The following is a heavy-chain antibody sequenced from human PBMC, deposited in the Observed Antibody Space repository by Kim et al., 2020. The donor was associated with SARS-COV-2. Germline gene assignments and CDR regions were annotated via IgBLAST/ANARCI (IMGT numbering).Heavy chain of an antibody. CDR2: ISYDGSNK. CDR3: ARDGEYSGYEAYYFDY. CDR1: GFTFSSYG. D-gene: IGHD5-12*01. Sequence: GGSLRLSCAASGFTFSSYGMHWVRQAPGKGLEWVAVISYDGSNKYYADSVKGRFTISRDNSKNTLYLQMNSLRAEDTAVYYCARDGEYSGYEAYYFDYWGQGTLVTVSS. V-gene: IGHV3-33*05. J-gene: IGHJ4*02.